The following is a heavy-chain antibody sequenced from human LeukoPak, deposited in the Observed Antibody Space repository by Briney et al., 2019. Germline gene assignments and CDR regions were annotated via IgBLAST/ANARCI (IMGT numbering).Heavy chain of an antibody. CDR1: GFSFSIHG. CDR3: AKGSYDSRPAVAFDI. CDR2: INHSGGT. V-gene: IGHV4-34*01. Sequence: GSLTLSCAASGFSFSIHGMGWVRRAPGKGLEWIGEINHSGGTNYNPSLKSRVTISVDTSKNQFSLKLSSVTAADTAVYYCAKGSYDSRPAVAFDIWGQGTMVTVSS. J-gene: IGHJ3*02. D-gene: IGHD3-22*01.